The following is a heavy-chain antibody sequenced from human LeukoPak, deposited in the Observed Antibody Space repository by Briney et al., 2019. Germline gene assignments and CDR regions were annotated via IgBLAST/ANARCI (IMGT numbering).Heavy chain of an antibody. D-gene: IGHD3-10*01. CDR1: GGSISSSSYY. J-gene: IGHJ4*02. V-gene: IGHV4-39*01. CDR3: ARLGILGVRGVTFDY. CDR2: IYYSGST. Sequence: PSETLSLTCTVSGGSISSSSYYWGWIRQPPGKGLEWIGGIYYSGSTYYNPSLKSRVTISVDTSKNQFSLKLSSVTAADTAVYYCARLGILGVRGVTFDYWGQGTLVTVSS.